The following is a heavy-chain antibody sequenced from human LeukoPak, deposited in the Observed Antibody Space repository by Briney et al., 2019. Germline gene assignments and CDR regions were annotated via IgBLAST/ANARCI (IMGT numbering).Heavy chain of an antibody. D-gene: IGHD3-22*01. CDR3: ARDLRYDSSGWAFDY. CDR1: GYSISSGYY. V-gene: IGHV4-61*01. J-gene: IGHJ4*02. Sequence: PSETLSLTCTVSGYSISSGYYWGWIRQPPGKGLEWIGYIYYSGSTNYNPSLKSRVTISVDTSKNQFSLKLSSVTAADTAVYYCARDLRYDSSGWAFDYWGQGTLVTVSS. CDR2: IYYSGST.